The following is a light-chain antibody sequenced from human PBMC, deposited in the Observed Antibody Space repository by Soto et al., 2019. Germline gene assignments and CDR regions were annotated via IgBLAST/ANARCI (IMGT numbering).Light chain of an antibody. CDR3: QQTYSTVAYT. V-gene: IGKV1-39*01. Sequence: DIPLTQSPSSLSASVGDRVTISCRASQTIITHLNWYQMKPGKAPNLLIYAATTLHSGVPSRFIGGGSGTDFTLTISSLQPEDFATYFCQQTYSTVAYTFGQGTRLELK. J-gene: IGKJ2*01. CDR1: QTIITH. CDR2: AAT.